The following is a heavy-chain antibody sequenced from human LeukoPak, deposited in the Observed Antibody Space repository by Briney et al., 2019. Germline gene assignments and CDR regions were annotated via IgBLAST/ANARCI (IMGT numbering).Heavy chain of an antibody. CDR2: TNSDGSSI. Sequence: GGSLRLSCAASGFTFSIYWMHWVRHAPGKGLVWVSRTNSDGSSISYADSVKGRFTISRDNAKNTLYLQMNSLRAEDTAVYYCARENYFGMDVWGQGTTVTVSS. J-gene: IGHJ6*02. V-gene: IGHV3-74*01. CDR1: GFTFSIYW. CDR3: ARENYFGMDV.